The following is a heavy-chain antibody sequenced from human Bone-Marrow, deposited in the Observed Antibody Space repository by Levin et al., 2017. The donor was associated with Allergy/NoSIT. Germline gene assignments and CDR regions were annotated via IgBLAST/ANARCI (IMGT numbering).Heavy chain of an antibody. D-gene: IGHD5-18*01. CDR2: IDPSDSYT. V-gene: IGHV5-10-1*01. Sequence: GESLKISCKGSGYSFTSYWISWVRQMPGKGLEWMGRIDPSDSYTNYSPSFQGHVTISADKSISTAYLQWSSLKASDTAMYYCARRRGIQLWASYYYYYMDVWGKGTTVTVSS. CDR1: GYSFTSYW. CDR3: ARRRGIQLWASYYYYYMDV. J-gene: IGHJ6*03.